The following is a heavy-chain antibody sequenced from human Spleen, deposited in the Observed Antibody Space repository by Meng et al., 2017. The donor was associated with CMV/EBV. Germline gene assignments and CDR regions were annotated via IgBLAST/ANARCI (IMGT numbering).Heavy chain of an antibody. D-gene: IGHD6-19*01. CDR3: AKDLMGSSSWYEGQVRGMDV. V-gene: IGHV3-30*02. CDR2: IRYDGSNK. Sequence: GESLKISCAASGFPFSSYAMNWVRQAPGKGLEWVAFIRYDGSNKYYADSVKGRFTISRDNSKNTLYLQMNSLRAEDTAVYYCAKDLMGSSSWYEGQVRGMDVWGQGTTVTV. J-gene: IGHJ6*02. CDR1: GFPFSSYA.